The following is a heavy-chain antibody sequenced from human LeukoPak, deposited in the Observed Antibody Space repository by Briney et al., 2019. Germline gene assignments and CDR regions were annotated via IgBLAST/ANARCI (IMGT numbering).Heavy chain of an antibody. CDR1: GFTFSNYS. D-gene: IGHD3-22*01. V-gene: IGHV3-48*01. Sequence: GGSLRLSCAASGFTFSNYSMNWVRQAPGKGLEWVSYISSSSSTIYYADSVKGRFTISRDNAKNSLYLQMNSLRAEDTAVYYCARAYYDSSGYYYVYFDSWGQGTLVTVSS. CDR2: ISSSSSTI. J-gene: IGHJ4*02. CDR3: ARAYYDSSGYYYVYFDS.